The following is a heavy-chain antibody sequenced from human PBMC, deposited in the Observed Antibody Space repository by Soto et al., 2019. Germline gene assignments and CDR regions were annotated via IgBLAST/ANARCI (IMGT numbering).Heavy chain of an antibody. Sequence: ASETLSLTCSVAGVSISGYYWTWIRQTAGKGLEWIGRMYISGSTNYNPSLKSRATMSIDTSKNYFSLKLRSVTAADTAVYYCASDQINQNVFDFWGQGTMVTV. J-gene: IGHJ3*01. CDR1: GVSISGYY. CDR3: ASDQINQNVFDF. CDR2: MYISGST. V-gene: IGHV4-4*07.